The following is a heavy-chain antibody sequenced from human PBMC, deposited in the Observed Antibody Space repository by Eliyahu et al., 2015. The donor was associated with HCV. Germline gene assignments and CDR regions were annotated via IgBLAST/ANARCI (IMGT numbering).Heavy chain of an antibody. CDR2: IYHSGRP. J-gene: IGHJ4*02. CDR1: GASMPTSSYY. D-gene: IGHD5-18*01. Sequence: QLQLQESGPGLVKPSETLSXTCTVSGASMPTSSYYWGWXRQPPGKGLEWIAIIYHSGRPNYNPSLKSRVTISVDKSKNQFSLKLTSVTAADTAVYYCARGFQHGYFDWGQGTLVTVSS. CDR3: ARGFQHGYFD. V-gene: IGHV4-39*01.